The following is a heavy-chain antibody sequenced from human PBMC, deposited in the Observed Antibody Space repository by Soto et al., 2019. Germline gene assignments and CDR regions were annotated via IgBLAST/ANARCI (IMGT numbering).Heavy chain of an antibody. CDR1: GFTFSSYA. Sequence: QVQLVESGGGVVQPGRYLRLSCAASGFTFSSYAMHWVRQAPGKGLEWVAVITYDGSNKYYADSVKGRFTISRDNSNNTLYLQMNSLRAEDTAVYYCARHGGTTVAYAEYFQHWGQGTLVTVSS. J-gene: IGHJ1*01. D-gene: IGHD4-17*01. CDR3: ARHGGTTVAYAEYFQH. CDR2: ITYDGSNK. V-gene: IGHV3-30-3*01.